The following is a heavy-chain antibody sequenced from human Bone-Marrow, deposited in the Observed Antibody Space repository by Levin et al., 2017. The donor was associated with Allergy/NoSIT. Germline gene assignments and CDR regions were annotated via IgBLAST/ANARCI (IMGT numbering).Heavy chain of an antibody. J-gene: IGHJ4*02. V-gene: IGHV3-7*01. Sequence: GASVKVSCAASGFTFSRHWMSWVRQAPGKGLEWVANIKEDGSEEYHLESVKGRFTISRDNAKKSLYLQMNSLRVEDTAVYYCARDQGHETDYDYWGQGTLVTVSS. CDR1: GFTFSRHW. CDR3: ARDQGHETDYDY. CDR2: IKEDGSEE. D-gene: IGHD5-12*01.